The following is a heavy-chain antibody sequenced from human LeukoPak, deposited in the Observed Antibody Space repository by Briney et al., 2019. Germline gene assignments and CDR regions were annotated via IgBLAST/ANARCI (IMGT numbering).Heavy chain of an antibody. CDR2: IRYGGSYK. Sequence: GGSLRLSCAASGFTFSSYGMHWVRQAPGKGLEWVAFIRYGGSYKYYADSVKGRFTISRDNSKNTLYLQMNSLRAEDAAVYYCAKDPPSGYCSGGSCYSYFQHWGQGTLVTVSS. CDR1: GFTFSSYG. V-gene: IGHV3-30*02. CDR3: AKDPPSGYCSGGSCYSYFQH. J-gene: IGHJ1*01. D-gene: IGHD2-15*01.